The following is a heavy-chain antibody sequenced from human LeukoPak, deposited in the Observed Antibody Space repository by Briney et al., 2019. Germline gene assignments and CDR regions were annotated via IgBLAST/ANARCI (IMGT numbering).Heavy chain of an antibody. CDR1: GYTFTGYY. CDR2: INPNSGGT. J-gene: IGHJ3*02. CDR3: ATVPPRYYYDSSGYYYGRIDAFDI. V-gene: IGHV1-2*02. D-gene: IGHD3-22*01. Sequence: ASVKVSCKASGYTFTGYYMHWVRQAPGQGLEWMGWINPNSGGTNYAQKFQGRVTMTRDTSISTAYMELSRLRSDDTAVYYCATVPPRYYYDSSGYYYGRIDAFDIWGQGTMVTVSS.